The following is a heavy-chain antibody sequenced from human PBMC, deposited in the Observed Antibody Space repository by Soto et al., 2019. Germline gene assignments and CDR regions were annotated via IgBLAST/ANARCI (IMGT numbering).Heavy chain of an antibody. V-gene: IGHV4-39*01. CDR2: IYYSGST. J-gene: IGHJ5*02. CDR1: GGSISSSSYF. CDR3: ARHPSDFWFDP. D-gene: IGHD2-21*02. Sequence: QLQLQESGPGLVKPSETLSLTCTVSGGSISSSSYFWGWIRQPPGKGLEWIGSIYYSGSTYYNPSLMRRVTVSVVTSTPQCSLNLSSVTAADTAVYYCARHPSDFWFDPWRQGTLVTVSS.